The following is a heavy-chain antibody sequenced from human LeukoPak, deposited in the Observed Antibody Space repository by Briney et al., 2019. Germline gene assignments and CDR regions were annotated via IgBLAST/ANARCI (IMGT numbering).Heavy chain of an antibody. Sequence: GGSLRLSCAASGFTFSSYAMSWVRQAPGKGLEWVSAISGSGGSTYYADSVKGRFTISRDNSKNTLYLQMNSLRAEDTAVYYCAKDVAMVRGVIIPVLFDYWGQGTLVTVSS. CDR1: GFTFSSYA. D-gene: IGHD3-10*01. V-gene: IGHV3-23*01. CDR2: ISGSGGST. CDR3: AKDVAMVRGVIIPVLFDY. J-gene: IGHJ4*02.